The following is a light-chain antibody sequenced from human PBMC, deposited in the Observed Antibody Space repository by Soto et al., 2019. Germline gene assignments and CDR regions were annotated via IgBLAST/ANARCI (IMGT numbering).Light chain of an antibody. CDR1: QSVTNS. CDR3: QQRSSWPLT. V-gene: IGKV3-11*01. J-gene: IGKJ4*02. CDR2: GAS. Sequence: IVMTQSPATLSVSPGERATLSCRASQSVTNSLAWYQQKPGQAPRLLIDGASNRATGIPARFSGSGSGTDFTLTISSLEPEDFAVYFCQQRSSWPLTFGGGTKVDIK.